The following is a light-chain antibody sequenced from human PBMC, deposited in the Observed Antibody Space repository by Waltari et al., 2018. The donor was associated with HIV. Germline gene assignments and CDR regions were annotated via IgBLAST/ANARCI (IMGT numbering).Light chain of an antibody. CDR2: EVS. CDR3: CAYAGSTTYVI. CDR1: RCHAWGYNL. J-gene: IGLJ2*01. V-gene: IGLV2-23*02. Sequence: QSALTPPAPVSGSPGQSITLSCTGTRCHAWGYNLASRYQQHPGKAPKLRIYEVSKRPSGVSNRFAGSKSGNTASLTISGLQAEDEADYYCCAYAGSTTYVIFGGGTKLTVL.